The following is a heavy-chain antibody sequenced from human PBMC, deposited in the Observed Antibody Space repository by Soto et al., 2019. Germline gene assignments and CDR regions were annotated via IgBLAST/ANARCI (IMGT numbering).Heavy chain of an antibody. D-gene: IGHD3-10*01. CDR3: TRAEGFPRSWFDP. CDR1: GGSFRNYY. Sequence: SETLSLTCGVYGGSFRNYYWIWVRQPPGKGLEWIGEVNHSGEATYNPSLQSRVTISLDTSNNHFSLKMTSLTAADTALYFCTRAEGFPRSWFDPWGEGTQVTVSS. CDR2: VNHSGEA. J-gene: IGHJ5*02. V-gene: IGHV4-34*01.